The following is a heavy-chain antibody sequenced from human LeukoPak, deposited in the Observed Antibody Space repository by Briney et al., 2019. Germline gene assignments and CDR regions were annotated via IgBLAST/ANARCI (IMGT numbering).Heavy chain of an antibody. CDR2: ISSSGSVK. CDR3: ARGRVVTQSTYYFDY. D-gene: IGHD4-23*01. V-gene: IGHV3-48*03. J-gene: IGHJ4*02. CDR1: GFTFCSYE. Sequence: GGSLRLSCAASGFTFCSYEMNCVRQAQGKGLEWISYISSSGSVKYYADSVKGRFTISRDNAKNSLFLQMNSLRAEDTAVYYCARGRVVTQSTYYFDYWGQGALVTVSS.